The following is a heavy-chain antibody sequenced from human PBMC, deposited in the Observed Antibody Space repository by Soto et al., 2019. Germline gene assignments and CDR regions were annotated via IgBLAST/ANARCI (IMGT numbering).Heavy chain of an antibody. CDR1: GFTFSSYS. CDR3: ARDVLKSGYDSYYYYGMDV. D-gene: IGHD5-12*01. J-gene: IGHJ6*02. V-gene: IGHV3-48*02. CDR2: ISSSSSTI. Sequence: GGSLRLSCAASGFTFSSYSMNWVRQAPGKGLEWVSYISSSSSTIYYADSVKGRFTISRDNAKNSLYLQMNSLRDEDTAVYYCARDVLKSGYDSYYYYGMDVWGQGTTVTISS.